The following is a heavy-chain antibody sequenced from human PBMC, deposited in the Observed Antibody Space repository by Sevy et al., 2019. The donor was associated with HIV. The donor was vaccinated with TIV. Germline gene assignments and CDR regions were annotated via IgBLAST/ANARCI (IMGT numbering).Heavy chain of an antibody. CDR3: ARRYCSSTSCPHSFDY. CDR1: GGSFSGYY. V-gene: IGHV4-34*01. CDR2: INHSGST. Sequence: SETLSLTCAVYGGSFSGYYWSWIRQPPGKGLEWIGEINHSGSTNYNPSLKSRVTISVDTSKNQFSLKLSSVTAADTAVYYCARRYCSSTSCPHSFDYWGQGTLVTVSS. J-gene: IGHJ4*02. D-gene: IGHD2-2*01.